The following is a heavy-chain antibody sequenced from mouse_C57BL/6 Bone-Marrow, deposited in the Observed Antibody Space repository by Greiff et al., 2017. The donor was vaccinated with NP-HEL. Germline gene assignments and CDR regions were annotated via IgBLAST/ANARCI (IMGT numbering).Heavy chain of an antibody. CDR3: AREGGNYGYFGV. CDR2: IYPRSGNT. V-gene: IGHV1-81*01. D-gene: IGHD2-1*01. J-gene: IGHJ1*03. Sequence: QVQLKESGAELARPGASVKLSCKASGYTFTSYGISWVKQRPGQGLEWIGEIYPRSGNTYYNEKFKGKATLTADKSSSTAYMELRSLTSEDSAVYFCAREGGNYGYFGVWGTGTTVTVSS. CDR1: GYTFTSYG.